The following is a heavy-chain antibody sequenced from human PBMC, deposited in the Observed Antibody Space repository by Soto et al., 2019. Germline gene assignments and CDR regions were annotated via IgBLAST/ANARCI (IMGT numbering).Heavy chain of an antibody. D-gene: IGHD2-2*01. V-gene: IGHV4-61*01. CDR3: ARGYCSSTSCHGHFDY. Sequence: PSETLSLTCAVSGGSVSSGSYFWTWIRQPPGKRLEWIGYITDIGSTSYNPSLNSRVTISVDTSKNQFSLKLSSVTAADTAVYYCARGYCSSTSCHGHFDYWGQGTLVTVSS. CDR1: GGSVSSGSYF. J-gene: IGHJ4*02. CDR2: ITDIGST.